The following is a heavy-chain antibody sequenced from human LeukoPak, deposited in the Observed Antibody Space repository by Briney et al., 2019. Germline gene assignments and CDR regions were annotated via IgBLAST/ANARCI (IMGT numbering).Heavy chain of an antibody. Sequence: GESLKICCKGSGYSFTSYWIGCVRQLPGKGLEWMGIIYPGDSDTRYSPSFQGQVTISADKSISTVYLQWSSLKASDTAMYYCARHEPYIAAAGPPDYWGQGTLVTVSS. D-gene: IGHD6-13*01. CDR1: GYSFTSYW. CDR2: IYPGDSDT. V-gene: IGHV5-51*01. J-gene: IGHJ4*02. CDR3: ARHEPYIAAAGPPDY.